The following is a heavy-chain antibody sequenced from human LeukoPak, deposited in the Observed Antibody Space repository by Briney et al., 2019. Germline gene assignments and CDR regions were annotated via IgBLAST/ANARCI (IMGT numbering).Heavy chain of an antibody. CDR3: AKVGSSSWYLDH. V-gene: IGHV3-7*01. Sequence: GGSLRLSCAASGFTFSSYWMSWVRQAPGKGLEWVANIKQDGSEKFYVDSVRGRFTISRDNAKNSLYLQTNSLRAEDTAVYYCAKVGSSSWYLDHWGQGTLVTVSS. CDR1: GFTFSSYW. J-gene: IGHJ4*02. CDR2: IKQDGSEK. D-gene: IGHD6-13*01.